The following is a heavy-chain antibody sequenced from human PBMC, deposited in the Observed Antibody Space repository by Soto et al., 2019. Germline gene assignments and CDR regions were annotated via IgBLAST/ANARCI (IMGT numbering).Heavy chain of an antibody. CDR2: ISSSGGST. Sequence: GGSLRLSCAASGFTFSSYAMSWVRQAPGKGLEWVVSISSSGGSTFYVASVKGRFTISRDNSKNTLFLQMTSLRAEDTAVYFCARNHDTSTWYIYPIDYWGQGTLVTVSS. J-gene: IGHJ4*02. D-gene: IGHD6-13*01. CDR3: ARNHDTSTWYIYPIDY. CDR1: GFTFSSYA. V-gene: IGHV3-23*01.